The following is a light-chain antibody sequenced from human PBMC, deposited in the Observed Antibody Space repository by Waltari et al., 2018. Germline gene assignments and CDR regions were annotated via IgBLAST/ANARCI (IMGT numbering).Light chain of an antibody. V-gene: IGKV3-15*01. CDR3: QQDNRWPPIT. CDR2: GAS. Sequence: VMTQSPATLSVCPGERATLSCRASQSITDNLAWYQQKRGQAPRLLIYGASTRATGIPARFTGSGSGTDFTLTISSLKSEDSAVYYCQQDNRWPPITFGQGTRLEI. J-gene: IGKJ5*01. CDR1: QSITDN.